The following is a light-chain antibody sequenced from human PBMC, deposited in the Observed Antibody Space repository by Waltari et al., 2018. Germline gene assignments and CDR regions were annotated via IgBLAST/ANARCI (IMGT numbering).Light chain of an antibody. Sequence: SSELTQGPAVSVALGQTVKITCQGDSLRTSYASWYQLKPGQAPVLVLFGKEKRPSGIPDRFSGYSSGTTASWTITGAQAEDEADYYCHSRNCRNNEVVFGGGTKLTVL. CDR3: HSRNCRNNEVV. CDR2: GKE. J-gene: IGLJ3*02. V-gene: IGLV3-19*01. CDR1: SLRTSY.